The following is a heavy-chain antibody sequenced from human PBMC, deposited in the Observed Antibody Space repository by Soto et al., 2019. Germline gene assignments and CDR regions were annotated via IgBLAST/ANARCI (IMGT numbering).Heavy chain of an antibody. V-gene: IGHV4-59*01. CDR3: ASSNIAAAGFYYYGMDV. CDR2: IYYSGST. Sequence: SETLSLTCTVSGGSISSYYWSWIRQPPGKGLEWIGYIYYSGSTNYNPSLESRVTISVDTSKNQFSLKLSSVTAADTAVYYCASSNIAAAGFYYYGMDVWGRGTTVTVSS. J-gene: IGHJ6*02. D-gene: IGHD6-13*01. CDR1: GGSISSYY.